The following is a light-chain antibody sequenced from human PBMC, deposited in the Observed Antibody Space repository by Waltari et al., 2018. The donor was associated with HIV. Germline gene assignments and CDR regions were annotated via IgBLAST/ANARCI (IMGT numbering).Light chain of an antibody. J-gene: IGKJ2*01. CDR1: QEIHNA. CDR3: LQYSDFPLT. V-gene: IGKV5-2*01. CDR2: EAT. Sequence: ETTLTQSPAFMSATPGDKVTISCKATQEIHNAESWYQRKPGAAAIVLIQEATTLVPGIPRRFSGSGYGTDFTLTINKVESEDAAYYFCLQYSDFPLTFGQGTTLEIK.